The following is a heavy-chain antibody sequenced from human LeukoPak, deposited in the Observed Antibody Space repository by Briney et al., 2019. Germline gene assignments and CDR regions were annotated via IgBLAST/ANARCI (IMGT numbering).Heavy chain of an antibody. CDR3: AKGYSNYEGNWFDP. CDR2: ISGSGGST. Sequence: GGSLRLSCAASGFTFSSYAMSWVRQAPGKGLEWVSAISGSGGSTYYADSVKGRFTISRDNSKNTLCLQMNSLRAEDTAVYYCAKGYSNYEGNWFDPWGQGTLVTVSS. D-gene: IGHD4-11*01. J-gene: IGHJ5*02. CDR1: GFTFSSYA. V-gene: IGHV3-23*01.